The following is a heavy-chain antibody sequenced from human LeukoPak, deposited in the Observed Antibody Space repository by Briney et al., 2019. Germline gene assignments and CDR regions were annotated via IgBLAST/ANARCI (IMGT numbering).Heavy chain of an antibody. CDR3: ARVGSYCSGGSCYLPITYYYYMDV. J-gene: IGHJ6*03. D-gene: IGHD2-15*01. Sequence: PGGSLRLSCAASGFTFSDYYMSWIRQAPGKGLEWVSSISSSSSYIYYADSVKGRFTISRDNAKNSLYLQMNSLRAEDTAVYYCARVGSYCSGGSCYLPITYYYYMDVWGKGTTVTVSS. CDR2: ISSSSSYI. V-gene: IGHV3-11*06. CDR1: GFTFSDYY.